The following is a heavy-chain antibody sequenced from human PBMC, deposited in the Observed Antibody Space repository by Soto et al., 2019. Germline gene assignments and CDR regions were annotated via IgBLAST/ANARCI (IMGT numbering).Heavy chain of an antibody. D-gene: IGHD3-3*01. CDR3: ARDRLELRFLEEDNWFDP. V-gene: IGHV1-3*01. CDR1: GYTFTSYA. Sequence: ASVKVSCKASGYTFTSYAMHWVRQAPGQRLEWMGWINAGNGNTKYSQKFQGRVTITRDTSASTAYMELSSLRSEDTAVYYCARDRLELRFLEEDNWFDPWGQGTLVTVSS. J-gene: IGHJ5*02. CDR2: INAGNGNT.